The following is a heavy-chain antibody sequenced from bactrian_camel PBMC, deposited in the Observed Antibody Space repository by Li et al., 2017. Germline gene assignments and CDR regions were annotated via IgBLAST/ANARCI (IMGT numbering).Heavy chain of an antibody. V-gene: IGHV3S42*01. D-gene: IGHD5*01. CDR3: AKDYGLGT. J-gene: IGHJ4*01. CDR1: GFTFSNHA. Sequence: VQLVESGGGLVQPGGSLKLSCAASGFTFSNHAMSWVRQAPGKEFEWVASIGSVGTSTSYADSVKGRFTISRDNAKNTVYLQMNSLKTEDMAMYYCAKDYGLGTWGQGTQVTVS. CDR2: IGSVGTST.